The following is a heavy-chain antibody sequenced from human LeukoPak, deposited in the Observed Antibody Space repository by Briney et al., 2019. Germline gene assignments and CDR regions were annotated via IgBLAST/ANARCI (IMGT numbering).Heavy chain of an antibody. J-gene: IGHJ3*02. Sequence: SETLSLTCTVSGGSISSGSYYWSWIRQPAGKGLEWIGRIYTSGSTNYNPSLKSRVTISVDTSKNQFSLKLSSVTAADTAVYYCARDSYGDYKSPDDAFDIWGQGTMVTVSS. V-gene: IGHV4-61*02. CDR3: ARDSYGDYKSPDDAFDI. CDR2: IYTSGST. CDR1: GGSISSGSYY. D-gene: IGHD4-17*01.